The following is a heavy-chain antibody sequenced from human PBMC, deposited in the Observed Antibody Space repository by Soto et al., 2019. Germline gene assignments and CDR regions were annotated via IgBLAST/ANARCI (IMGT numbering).Heavy chain of an antibody. CDR3: ARHGIIGSYHAAFEI. CDR1: GGSIISSSCH. Sequence: SETLSLTCTVSGGSIISSSCHWGWIRQPPGKGLEWIASIKYSGTTFYNPSLKSRVTLSVDTSKNQFALKLSSVTAAETAVYYCARHGIIGSYHAAFEIWGKGTTDPVSP. D-gene: IGHD3-3*02. CDR2: IKYSGTT. V-gene: IGHV4-39*01. J-gene: IGHJ3*02.